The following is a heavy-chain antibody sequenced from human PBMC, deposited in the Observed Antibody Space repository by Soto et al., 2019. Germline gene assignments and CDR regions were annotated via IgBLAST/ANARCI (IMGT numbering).Heavy chain of an antibody. V-gene: IGHV4-4*02. CDR3: AYSTGWYRHDV. J-gene: IGHJ3*01. CDR1: GDSISSSKW. D-gene: IGHD6-19*01. Sequence: QVQLQESGPGLVKPSGTLSLTCDVSGDSISSSKWWTWVRQPPGKGLEWMGDIFHSGDTNYNPSLKSLVFISVDKSQNQFSLKLSSVTAADTAVYYCAYSTGWYRHDVWGQGTLVTVSS. CDR2: IFHSGDT.